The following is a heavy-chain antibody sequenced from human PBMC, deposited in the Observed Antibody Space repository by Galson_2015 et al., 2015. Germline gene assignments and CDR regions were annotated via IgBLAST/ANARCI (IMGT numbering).Heavy chain of an antibody. J-gene: IGHJ4*02. CDR1: GFTFSRSV. CDR2: MSYDGSDE. Sequence: SLRLSCAASGFTFSRSVMHWVRQAPGKGLEWAAIMSYDGSDEFYADSVKGRFTTSRDNSRNTLYLQMNSLRAEDTAVYYCARGHDAYDRVFDYWGQGTLVTVSS. D-gene: IGHD5-12*01. CDR3: ARGHDAYDRVFDY. V-gene: IGHV3-30-3*01.